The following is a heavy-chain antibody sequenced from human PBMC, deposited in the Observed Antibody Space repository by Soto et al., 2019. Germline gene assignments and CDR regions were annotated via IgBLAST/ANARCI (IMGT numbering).Heavy chain of an antibody. Sequence: QVQLVESGGGVVQPGRSLRLSCAASGFTFSSYGMHWVRQAPGKGLEWVAIISYDGSNTYYADSVKGRFTISRDNSKNRLYLEMNSRRGEDTSVYYCAKEGGLSGSYYISSSYYFGYWGQGTLVTVSS. CDR2: ISYDGSNT. CDR3: AKEGGLSGSYYISSSYYFGY. J-gene: IGHJ4*02. CDR1: GFTFSSYG. D-gene: IGHD1-26*01. V-gene: IGHV3-30*18.